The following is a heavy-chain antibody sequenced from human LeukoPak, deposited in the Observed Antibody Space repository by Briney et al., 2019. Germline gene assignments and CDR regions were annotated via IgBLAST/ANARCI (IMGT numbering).Heavy chain of an antibody. CDR1: GGSISSYY. CDR3: ATVYGDYVYYYYYYTDV. Sequence: SETLSLTCTVSGGSISSYYLSWIRQPPGKGLEWIGYIYYSGSTNYNPSLKSRVTISVDTSKNQFSLKLSSVTAADTAVYYCATVYGDYVYYYYYYTDVWGKGTTVTVSS. J-gene: IGHJ6*03. CDR2: IYYSGST. V-gene: IGHV4-59*01. D-gene: IGHD4-17*01.